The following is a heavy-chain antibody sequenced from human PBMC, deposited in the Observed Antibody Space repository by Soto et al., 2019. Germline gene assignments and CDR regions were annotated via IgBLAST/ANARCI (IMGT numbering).Heavy chain of an antibody. Sequence: SVKVSCKASGGTFSSYAISWVRQAPGQGLEWMGGIIPIFGTANYAQKFQGRVTITADESTSTAYMELSSLRSEDTAVYYCARGYGDYVGRWFDPWGQGTLVTVSS. CDR3: ARGYGDYVGRWFDP. CDR2: IIPIFGTA. J-gene: IGHJ5*02. D-gene: IGHD4-17*01. V-gene: IGHV1-69*13. CDR1: GGTFSSYA.